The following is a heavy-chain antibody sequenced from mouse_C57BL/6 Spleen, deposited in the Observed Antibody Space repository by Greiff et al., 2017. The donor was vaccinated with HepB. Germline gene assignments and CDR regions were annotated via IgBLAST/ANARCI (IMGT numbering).Heavy chain of an antibody. D-gene: IGHD2-2*01. J-gene: IGHJ3*01. CDR3: ARPGGYPPWFAY. V-gene: IGHV5-17*01. CDR2: ISSGSSTI. CDR1: GFTFSDYG. Sequence: DVKLMESGGGLVKPGGSLKLSCAASGFTFSDYGMHWVRQAPEKGLEWVAYISSGSSTIYYADTVKGRFTISRDNAKNTLFLQMTSLRSEDTAMYYCARPGGYPPWFAYRGQGTLVTVSA.